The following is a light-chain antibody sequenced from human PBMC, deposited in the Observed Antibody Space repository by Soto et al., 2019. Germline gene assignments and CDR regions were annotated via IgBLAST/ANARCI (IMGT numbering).Light chain of an antibody. CDR2: KAS. V-gene: IGKV1-5*03. Sequence: DIQMTQSPSTLSGSVGDRVTITCRASQTISSWLAWYQQKPGKAPKLLIYKASTLKSGVPSRFSASGSGTDFTLTISRLEPEDFAVYYCQQYAKAPLTFGQGTKVDI. CDR3: QQYAKAPLT. CDR1: QTISSW. J-gene: IGKJ1*01.